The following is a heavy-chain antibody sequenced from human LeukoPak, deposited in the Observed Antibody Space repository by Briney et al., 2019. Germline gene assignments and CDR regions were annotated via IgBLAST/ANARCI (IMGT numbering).Heavy chain of an antibody. V-gene: IGHV4-59*08. D-gene: IGHD6-19*01. Sequence: SETLSLTCTVSGGSISSYYWSWIRQPPGKGLEWIGYIYYSGSTNYNPSLKSRVTISVDTSKNQFSLKLSSVTAADTAVYYCARQKQWLADYWGQGTLVTVSS. J-gene: IGHJ4*02. CDR3: ARQKQWLADY. CDR2: IYYSGST. CDR1: GGSISSYY.